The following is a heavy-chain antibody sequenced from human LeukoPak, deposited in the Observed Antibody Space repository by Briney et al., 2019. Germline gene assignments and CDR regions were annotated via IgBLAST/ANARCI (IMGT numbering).Heavy chain of an antibody. D-gene: IGHD5-18*01. J-gene: IGHJ4*02. CDR3: ARERGNSYGYGDY. CDR2: ISSSSSYI. V-gene: IGHV3-21*01. Sequence: GGSLRLSCAASGFTFSSYSLNWVRQAPGKGLEWVSSISSSSSYIYYADSVKGRFTISRDNAKNSLYLQMNSLRAEDTAVYYCARERGNSYGYGDYWGQGTLITVSS. CDR1: GFTFSSYS.